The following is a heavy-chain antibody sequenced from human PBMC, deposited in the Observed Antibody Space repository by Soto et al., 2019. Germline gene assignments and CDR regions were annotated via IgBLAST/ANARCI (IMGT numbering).Heavy chain of an antibody. CDR2: ISYDGSNK. CDR3: AKRYYYDGSGPYGMDV. J-gene: IGHJ6*02. Sequence: GGSLRLSCAASGFTFSSYAMHWVRQAPGKGLEWVAVISYDGSNKYYADSVKGRFTTSRDNSKNTLFLQMNSLRAEDTAVYYCAKRYYYDGSGPYGMDVWGQGTTVTVSS. V-gene: IGHV3-30-3*02. CDR1: GFTFSSYA. D-gene: IGHD3-22*01.